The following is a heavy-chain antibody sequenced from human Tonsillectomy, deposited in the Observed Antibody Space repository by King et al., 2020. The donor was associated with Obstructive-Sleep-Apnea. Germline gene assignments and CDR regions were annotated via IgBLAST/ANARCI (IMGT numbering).Heavy chain of an antibody. D-gene: IGHD4-11*01. CDR2: IFYSGST. CDR3: TRRLINYAIDS. V-gene: IGHV4-39*07. CDR1: GGSITTTNYY. J-gene: IGHJ4*02. Sequence: LQLQESGPGLVKPSETLSLTCTVSGGSITTTNYYWGWVRQSPGMGLEWIGNIFYSGSTNYNPSPNSRVSISADTSKNQFSLDLSSVTAADTAIYYCTRRLINYAIDSWGQGTLVTVSS.